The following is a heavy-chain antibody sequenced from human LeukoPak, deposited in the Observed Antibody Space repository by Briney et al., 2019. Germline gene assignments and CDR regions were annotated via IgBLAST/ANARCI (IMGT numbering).Heavy chain of an antibody. CDR2: IIPIFGTA. CDR3: ARTRYYDSSGPFDY. V-gene: IGHV1-69*06. J-gene: IGHJ4*02. CDR1: GGTFSSYA. D-gene: IGHD3-22*01. Sequence: ASVKVSCKASGGTFSSYAINWVRQAPGQGLEWMGGIIPIFGTANYAQKFQGRVTITADTSISTAYMELSSLRSEDTAVYYCARTRYYDSSGPFDYWGQGTLVTVSS.